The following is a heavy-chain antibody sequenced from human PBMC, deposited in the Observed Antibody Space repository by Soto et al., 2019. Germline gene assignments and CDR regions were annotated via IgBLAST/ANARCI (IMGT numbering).Heavy chain of an antibody. Sequence: ASVKVSCKASGYMFISYGINWVRHAPGQGLEWMGWISASKGNTKYAQNFQGRATMTTDTSTSTAYMEMRSLRSDDTGVYYCVRDLDGSGSYYTDYWGPGTLVTVSS. CDR3: VRDLDGSGSYYTDY. D-gene: IGHD3-10*01. J-gene: IGHJ4*02. CDR1: GYMFISYG. CDR2: ISASKGNT. V-gene: IGHV1-18*01.